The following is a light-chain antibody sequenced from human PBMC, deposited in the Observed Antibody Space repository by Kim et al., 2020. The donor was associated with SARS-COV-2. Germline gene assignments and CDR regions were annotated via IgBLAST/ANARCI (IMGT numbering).Light chain of an antibody. J-gene: IGLJ3*02. Sequence: ELTQPPSASGTPGQRVTISCSGTSSNIGSNTVSWYQQLPGTAPKLLIFSNNERPSGVPDRFSGSKSGTSASLAISGLQSEDEADYYCAVWDDSLTGSWVFGGGTQLTVL. CDR3: AVWDDSLTGSWV. CDR2: SNN. V-gene: IGLV1-44*01. CDR1: SSNIGSNT.